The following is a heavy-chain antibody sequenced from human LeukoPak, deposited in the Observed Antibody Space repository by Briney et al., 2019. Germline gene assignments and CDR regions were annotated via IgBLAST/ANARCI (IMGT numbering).Heavy chain of an antibody. D-gene: IGHD6-6*01. V-gene: IGHV4-39*07. CDR2: IYYSGST. J-gene: IGHJ6*03. CDR3: ARGLPIAARRYYYYYYYMDV. CDR1: GGSLSSTSYY. Sequence: SETLSLTCTVSGGSLSSTSYYWGWVRQPPGTGLEWLGSIYYSGSTYYNPSLKSRVTISVHTSKNQFSLKLSSVTAADTAVYYCARGLPIAARRYYYYYYYMDVWGKGTTVTVSS.